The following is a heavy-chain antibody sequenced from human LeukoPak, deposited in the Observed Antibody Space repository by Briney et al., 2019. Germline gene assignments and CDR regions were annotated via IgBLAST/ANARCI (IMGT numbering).Heavy chain of an antibody. CDR3: ARGHGGLGGMDV. J-gene: IGHJ6*02. D-gene: IGHD2-15*01. CDR1: GGSFSGYD. Sequence: SETLSLTCAVYGGSFSGYDWSWIRQPPGKGLEWIGEINHSGSTNYSPSLKSRVTISVDTSKNHSSLKVRSVTAADTAVYYCARGHGGLGGMDVWGQGTTVTVSS. V-gene: IGHV4-34*01. CDR2: INHSGST.